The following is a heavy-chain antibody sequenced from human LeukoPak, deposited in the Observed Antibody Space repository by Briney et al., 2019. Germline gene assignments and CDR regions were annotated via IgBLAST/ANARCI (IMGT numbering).Heavy chain of an antibody. D-gene: IGHD2-2*01. CDR1: GGSISSSSYY. J-gene: IGHJ4*02. Sequence: PSETLSLTCTVTGGSISSSSYYWGCIRQPPGKGLEWIWRIYYSGSTYYNPSLKSRVTISVDTSKNQFSLKLSSVTAADTAVYYWAIRFYCSSTSCQGVFDYWGQGTLVTVSS. CDR3: AIRFYCSSTSCQGVFDY. CDR2: IYYSGST. V-gene: IGHV4-39*01.